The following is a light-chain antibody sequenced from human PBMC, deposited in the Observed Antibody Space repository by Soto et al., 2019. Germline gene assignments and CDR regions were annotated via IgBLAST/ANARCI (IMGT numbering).Light chain of an antibody. Sequence: QSALTQPRSVSGSPGQSVTISCTGTSTDVGGYNYVSWYQQHPGKVPKLMLYDVSKRPSWVPDRFSGSKSGNTASLTISGLQAEDEADYYCCSFAGRDTLDVFGSGTKVTVI. V-gene: IGLV2-11*01. CDR2: DVS. CDR3: CSFAGRDTLDV. CDR1: STDVGGYNY. J-gene: IGLJ1*01.